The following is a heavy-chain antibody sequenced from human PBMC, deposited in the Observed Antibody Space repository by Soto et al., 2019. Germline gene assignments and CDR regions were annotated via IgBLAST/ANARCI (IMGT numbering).Heavy chain of an antibody. D-gene: IGHD6-6*01. CDR3: SKDIISFGSSSSPLYFDY. CDR2: ISWDGGST. CDR1: GFTFDDYT. V-gene: IGHV3-43*01. J-gene: IGHJ4*02. Sequence: EVQLVEYGGVVVQPGGSLRLSCAASGFTFDDYTMHWVRQAPGRGLEWVCLISWDGGSTSYADSVKGRFTISRDNSKNSLYLQMNSMRTDDTALYYCSKDIISFGSSSSPLYFDYWGKGTLVPVSS.